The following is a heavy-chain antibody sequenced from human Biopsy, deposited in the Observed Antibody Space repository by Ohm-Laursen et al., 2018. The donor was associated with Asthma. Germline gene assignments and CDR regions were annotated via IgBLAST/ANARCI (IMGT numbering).Heavy chain of an antibody. J-gene: IGHJ4*02. CDR2: ILSDGRDK. CDR1: GFAFSSYG. D-gene: IGHD3-10*01. CDR3: AKDRVRINSAYYFDY. V-gene: IGHV3-30*18. Sequence: SLRLSCAASGFAFSSYGMHWVRQAPGKGLEWVAVILSDGRDKYYADSVKGRFTISRDNSKNTLYLHMHSLRAEDTAVYFCAKDRVRINSAYYFDYWGQGTLVTVSS.